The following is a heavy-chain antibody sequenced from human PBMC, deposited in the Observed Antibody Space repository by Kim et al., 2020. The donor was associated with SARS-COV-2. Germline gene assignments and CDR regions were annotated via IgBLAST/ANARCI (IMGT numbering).Heavy chain of an antibody. CDR1: GYTLTELS. D-gene: IGHD2-2*01. CDR3: ATVSGIVVVPAAPGGMDV. V-gene: IGHV1-24*01. J-gene: IGHJ6*02. Sequence: ASVKVSCKVSGYTLTELSMHWVRQAPGKGLEWMGGFDPEDGETIYAQKFQGRVTMTEDTSTDTAYMELSSLRSEDTAVYYCATVSGIVVVPAAPGGMDVWGQGTTVTVSS. CDR2: FDPEDGET.